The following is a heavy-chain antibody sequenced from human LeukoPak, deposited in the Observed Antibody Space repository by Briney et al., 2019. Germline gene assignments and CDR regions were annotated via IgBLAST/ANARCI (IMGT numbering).Heavy chain of an antibody. CDR1: GYTFTSYG. V-gene: IGHV1-18*01. J-gene: IGHJ4*02. Sequence: SVKVSCKASGYTFTSYGISWVRQAPGQGLEWMGWISAYNGNTNYAQKLQGRVTMTTDTSTSTAYMALRSLRSDDTAVYYCARRGDFWSGYPSIDYWGQGTLVTVSS. D-gene: IGHD3-3*01. CDR2: ISAYNGNT. CDR3: ARRGDFWSGYPSIDY.